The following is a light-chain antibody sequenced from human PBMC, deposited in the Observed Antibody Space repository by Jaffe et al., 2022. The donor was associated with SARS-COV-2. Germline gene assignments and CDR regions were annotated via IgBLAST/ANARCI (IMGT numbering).Light chain of an antibody. J-gene: IGKJ1*01. Sequence: DIVLTQSPLSLPVTPGEAASISCRSSQSLLQSNGHNYLDWYVQKPGQSPQLLIYLGYNRASGVPDRFTGSGSGTDFTLKISRVEAEDVGVYYCLEAVQTPWTFGPGTKVEI. CDR2: LGY. CDR3: LEAVQTPWT. V-gene: IGKV2-28*01. CDR1: QSLLQSNGHNY.